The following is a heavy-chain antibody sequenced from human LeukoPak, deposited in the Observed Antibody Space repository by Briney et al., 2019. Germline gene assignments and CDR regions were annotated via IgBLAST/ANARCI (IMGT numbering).Heavy chain of an antibody. J-gene: IGHJ5*02. CDR3: ARDTPTGPRWFDP. CDR1: GGSISSYY. V-gene: IGHV4-4*07. CDR2: IYISGST. D-gene: IGHD3-10*01. Sequence: ETLSLTCTVSGGSISSYYWSWIRQPAGKGLEWIGRIYISGSTNYNPSLKSRVTMSVDTSKNQFSLKLSSVTAADTAVYYCARDTPTGPRWFDPWGQGTLVTVSS.